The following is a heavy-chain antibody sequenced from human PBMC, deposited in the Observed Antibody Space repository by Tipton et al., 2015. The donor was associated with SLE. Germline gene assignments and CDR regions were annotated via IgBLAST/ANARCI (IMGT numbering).Heavy chain of an antibody. CDR3: TRDRYRGFDY. CDR2: ISGSDGST. Sequence: SLRLSCAASGFTFSSYGMHWVRQSPEKGLEWVSSISGSDGSTYYADSVKGRFTISRDNSKNTLYLQMNSLKTGDTAVYYCTRDRYRGFDYWGQGTLVTVSS. V-gene: IGHV3-23*01. J-gene: IGHJ4*02. D-gene: IGHD1-1*01. CDR1: GFTFSSYG.